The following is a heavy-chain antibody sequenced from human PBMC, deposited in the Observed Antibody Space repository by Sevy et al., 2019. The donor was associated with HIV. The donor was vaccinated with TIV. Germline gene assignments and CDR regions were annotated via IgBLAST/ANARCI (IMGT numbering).Heavy chain of an antibody. D-gene: IGHD3-3*01. CDR2: IKSKTDGGTT. CDR1: GLTFSNAW. Sequence: GGYLRLSCAASGLTFSNAWMTWVRQAPGKGLEWVGRIKSKTDGGTTDYAAPVKGRFTISREDSKNTLYLQMNSLKTEDTAVYYCTTKSDFWSGYQYFDLWGRRTLVTVSS. J-gene: IGHJ2*01. CDR3: TTKSDFWSGYQYFDL. V-gene: IGHV3-15*01.